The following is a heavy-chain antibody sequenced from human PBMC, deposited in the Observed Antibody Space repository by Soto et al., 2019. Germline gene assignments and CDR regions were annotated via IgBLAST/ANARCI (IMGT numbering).Heavy chain of an antibody. Sequence: XETLSVPFTVSGGSISSSSTYWGWIRQPPGKVLEWIVSIYHSGSSHYNPSLKSRVAISVDTSKNQFSLKVRSVTAADSAVYYCESHWIAGSAITWGQGTLVTVSS. CDR2: IYHSGSS. J-gene: IGHJ5*02. V-gene: IGHV4-39*01. D-gene: IGHD2-2*01. CDR1: GGSISSSSTY. CDR3: ESHWIAGSAIT.